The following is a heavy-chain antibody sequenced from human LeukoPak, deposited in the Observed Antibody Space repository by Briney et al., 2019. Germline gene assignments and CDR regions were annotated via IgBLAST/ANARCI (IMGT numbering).Heavy chain of an antibody. Sequence: GGSLRLSCAASGFTFDDYAMHWVRQAPGKGLEWVSLISGDGGSTYYADSVKGRFTISRDNSKNTLYLLMNTLRGDDTAVYYCAKISGSGSSHSDSWGQGTLVTVSS. J-gene: IGHJ4*02. D-gene: IGHD3-10*01. CDR1: GFTFDDYA. CDR3: AKISGSGSSHSDS. V-gene: IGHV3-43*02. CDR2: ISGDGGST.